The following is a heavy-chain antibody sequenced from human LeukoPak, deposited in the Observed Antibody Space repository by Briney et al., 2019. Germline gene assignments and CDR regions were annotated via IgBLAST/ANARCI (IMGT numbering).Heavy chain of an antibody. J-gene: IGHJ6*03. CDR1: GGSISSSSYY. V-gene: IGHV4-39*07. D-gene: IGHD3-16*02. CDR2: INHSGST. Sequence: SETLSLTCTVSGGSISSSSYYWGWIRQPPGKGLEWIGEINHSGSTNYNPSLKSRVTISVDTSKNQFSLKLSSVTAADTAVYYCARKPRYSRIRWDYYYYMDVWGKGTTVTISS. CDR3: ARKPRYSRIRWDYYYYMDV.